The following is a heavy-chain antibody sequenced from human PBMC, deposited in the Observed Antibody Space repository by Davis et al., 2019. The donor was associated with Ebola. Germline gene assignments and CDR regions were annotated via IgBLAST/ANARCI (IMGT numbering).Heavy chain of an antibody. CDR1: GFTFSSYA. CDR2: IYSDGSST. CDR3: AKDTSNVWFDV. D-gene: IGHD6-19*01. Sequence: PGGSLRLSCAASGFTFSSYAMSWVRQAPGKGLEWVSRIYSDGSSTTYADSVKGRFTISRDNSKNTLHLQMNSLRVEDTAIYYCAKDTSNVWFDVWGQGTMVTVSS. V-gene: IGHV3-23*03. J-gene: IGHJ3*01.